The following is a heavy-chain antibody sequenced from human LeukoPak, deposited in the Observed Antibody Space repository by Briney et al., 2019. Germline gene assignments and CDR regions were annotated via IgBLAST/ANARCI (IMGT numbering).Heavy chain of an antibody. J-gene: IGHJ6*03. V-gene: IGHV4-4*07. CDR3: VRDRGDQYYYYYMDV. CDR1: GGSISNYY. Sequence: SETLSLTCTVSGGSISNYYWSWIRQPAGKGLAWIGRIYTSGSTNYNPSLKSRVTMSVDTSKNQFSLKLSSVTAADTAVYYRVRDRGDQYYYYYMDVWGKGTTVTVSS. CDR2: IYTSGST. D-gene: IGHD3-10*01.